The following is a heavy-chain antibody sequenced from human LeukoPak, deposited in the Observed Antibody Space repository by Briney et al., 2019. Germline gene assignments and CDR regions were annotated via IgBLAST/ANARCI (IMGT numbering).Heavy chain of an antibody. J-gene: IGHJ3*02. V-gene: IGHV3-7*03. Sequence: ETLSLTCTVSGASISSQNYYWGWVRQAPGKGLEWVANIKQDGSEKYYVDSVKGRFTISRDNAKNSLYLQMNSLRAEDMALYYCAKELHGVDAFDIWGQGTMVTVSS. CDR1: GASISSQNYY. D-gene: IGHD1-26*01. CDR2: IKQDGSEK. CDR3: AKELHGVDAFDI.